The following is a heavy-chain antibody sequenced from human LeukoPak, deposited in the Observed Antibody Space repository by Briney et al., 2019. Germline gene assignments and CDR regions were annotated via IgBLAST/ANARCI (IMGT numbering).Heavy chain of an antibody. J-gene: IGHJ4*01. CDR3: ARGGAYSGSYLDY. CDR2: IWYDGSNK. D-gene: IGHD1-26*01. V-gene: IGHV3-33*01. CDR1: GFTFSSYG. Sequence: TGGSLRLSCAASGFTFSSYGMHWVRQAPGKGLEWVAVIWYDGSNKYYADSVKGRFTISRDNSKNTLYLQMNSLRAEDTAVYYCARGGAYSGSYLDYWGHGTLVTVSS.